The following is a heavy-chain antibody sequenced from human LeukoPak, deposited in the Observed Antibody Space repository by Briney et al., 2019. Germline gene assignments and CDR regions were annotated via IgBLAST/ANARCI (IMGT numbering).Heavy chain of an antibody. J-gene: IGHJ4*02. Sequence: GGSLRLSCTASGFTFRNYVMSWVRQAPGKGLEWVSSIRSSGDDTSSADSVEGRFTIFRDNSKSTLYLQMNSLRAEDTAIYYCAKVRPPPGSGWYGGDDYWGQGTLVTVS. CDR2: IRSSGDDT. D-gene: IGHD6-19*01. CDR1: GFTFRNYV. V-gene: IGHV3-23*01. CDR3: AKVRPPPGSGWYGGDDY.